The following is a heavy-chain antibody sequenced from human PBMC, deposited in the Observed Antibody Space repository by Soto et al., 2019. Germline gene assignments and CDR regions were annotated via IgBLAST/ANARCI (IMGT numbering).Heavy chain of an antibody. J-gene: IGHJ6*02. D-gene: IGHD2-8*01. CDR1: GFTFSSYS. V-gene: IGHV3-48*02. Sequence: EVQLVESGGGLVQPGGSLRLSCAASGFTFSSYSMNWVRQAPGKGLEWVSYISSSGSTIYYADSVKGPFTIPKDNAKNPLYLQMNRLSNDHTAGYYCARGGGILYHRGDVWGQGTTVTVSS. CDR2: ISSSGSTI. CDR3: ARGGGILYHRGDV.